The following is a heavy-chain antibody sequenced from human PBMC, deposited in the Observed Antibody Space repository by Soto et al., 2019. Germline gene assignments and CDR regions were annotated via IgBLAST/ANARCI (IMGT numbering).Heavy chain of an antibody. CDR2: IYYTGST. D-gene: IGHD4-17*01. V-gene: IGHV4-31*03. J-gene: IGHJ5*02. CDR3: ARLFGDYVGWFDP. CDR1: GGSITSGPYY. Sequence: QVQLQESGPGLVKPSQTLSLTCTVSGGSITSGPYYWSWIRQHPGKGLEWIGYIYYTGSTYSNPSVESRITMSVDTSKSQFSLKLRSVTAADTAVYYCARLFGDYVGWFDPWGQGTLVTVSS.